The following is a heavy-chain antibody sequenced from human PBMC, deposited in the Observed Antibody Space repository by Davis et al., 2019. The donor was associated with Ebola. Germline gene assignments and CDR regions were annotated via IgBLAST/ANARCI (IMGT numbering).Heavy chain of an antibody. D-gene: IGHD3-22*01. Sequence: GESLKISCAASGFIVSGNYMSWVRQAPGKGLEWVANIKQDGSEKYYVDSVKGRFTISRDNAKNSLYLQMNSLRAEDTAVYYCARDVVSVVNAWGQGTLVTVSS. CDR1: GFIVSGNY. CDR2: IKQDGSEK. V-gene: IGHV3-7*01. J-gene: IGHJ5*02. CDR3: ARDVVSVVNA.